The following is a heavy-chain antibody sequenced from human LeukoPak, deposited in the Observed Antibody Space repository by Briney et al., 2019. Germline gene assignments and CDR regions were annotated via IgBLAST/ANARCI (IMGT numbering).Heavy chain of an antibody. CDR1: GCSLSSYD. Sequence: GGSLRLSCAASGCSLSSYDMNWVRQAPGKGLEWVSSISTTSTYIYYRYSVKGRFTISSDNAKNSLHLQMNGLRAEDTAVYYCARADCFSSTCYLRSSWFDPWGQGTLVTVSS. V-gene: IGHV3-21*01. D-gene: IGHD2-2*01. J-gene: IGHJ5*02. CDR3: ARADCFSSTCYLRSSWFDP. CDR2: ISTTSTYI.